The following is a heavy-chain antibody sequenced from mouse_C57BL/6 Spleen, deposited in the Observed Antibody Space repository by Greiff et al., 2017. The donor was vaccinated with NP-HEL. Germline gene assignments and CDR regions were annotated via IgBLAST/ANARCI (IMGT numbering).Heavy chain of an antibody. V-gene: IGHV1-26*01. J-gene: IGHJ3*01. D-gene: IGHD4-1*01. CDR3: ARWDEGFAY. CDR2: INPNNGGT. CDR1: GYTFTDYY. Sequence: EVQLQQSGPELVKPGASVKISCKASGYTFTDYYMNWVKQSHGKSLEWIGDINPNNGGTSYNQKFKGKATLTVDKSSSTAYMELRSLTSADSAVYYCARWDEGFAYWGQGTLVTVSA.